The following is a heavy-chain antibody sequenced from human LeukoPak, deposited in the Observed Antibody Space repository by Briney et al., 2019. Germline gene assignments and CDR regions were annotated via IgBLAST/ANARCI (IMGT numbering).Heavy chain of an antibody. V-gene: IGHV3-30*18. J-gene: IGHJ4*02. CDR1: GXTFSNYG. D-gene: IGHD1-26*01. Sequence: GGSLRLSCAASGXTFSNYGMHWVRQAPGKGLEWVAVVSYDGSNKHYADSVKGRFTISRDNAKNTLHLQMNSLRAEDTAVYYCAKENVLYSGSYGSPDYWGQGTLVTVSS. CDR3: AKENVLYSGSYGSPDY. CDR2: VSYDGSNK.